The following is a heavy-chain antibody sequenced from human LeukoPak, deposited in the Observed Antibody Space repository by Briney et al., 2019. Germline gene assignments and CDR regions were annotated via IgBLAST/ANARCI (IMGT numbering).Heavy chain of an antibody. CDR3: ARLATRYSTDY. CDR1: GGSISSYY. J-gene: IGHJ4*02. V-gene: IGHV4-59*01. D-gene: IGHD6-13*01. CDR2: IYYSGST. Sequence: PSETLSLTCTVSGGSISSYYWSWIRQPPGRGLEWIGYIYYSGSTNYNPSLKSRVTISVDTSKNQFSLKLSSVTAADTAVYYCARLATRYSTDYWGQGTLVTVSS.